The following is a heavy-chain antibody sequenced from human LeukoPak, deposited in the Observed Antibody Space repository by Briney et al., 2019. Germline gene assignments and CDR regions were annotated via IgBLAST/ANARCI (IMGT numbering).Heavy chain of an antibody. CDR2: IIPILGIA. D-gene: IGHD3-10*01. CDR3: ARDVEWVTMVRGVITETDY. CDR1: GGTFSSYA. J-gene: IGHJ4*02. V-gene: IGHV1-69*04. Sequence: ASVTVSFKASGGTFSSYAISWVRQAPGQGLEWMGRIIPILGIANYAQKFQGRVTITADKSTSTAYMELSSLRSEDTAVYYCARDVEWVTMVRGVITETDYWGQGTLVTVSS.